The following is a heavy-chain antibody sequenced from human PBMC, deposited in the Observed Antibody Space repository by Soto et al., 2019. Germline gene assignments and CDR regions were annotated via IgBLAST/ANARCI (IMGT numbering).Heavy chain of an antibody. CDR2: IYYSGST. CDR1: GGSISSSSYY. Sequence: SETLSLTYTVSGGSISSSSYYWGWIRQPPGKGLEWIGSIYYSGSTYYNPSLKSRVTISVDTSKNQFSLKLSSVTAADTAVYYCASHLLWFGELVSYMDVWGKGTTVTVSS. J-gene: IGHJ6*03. D-gene: IGHD3-10*01. V-gene: IGHV4-39*01. CDR3: ASHLLWFGELVSYMDV.